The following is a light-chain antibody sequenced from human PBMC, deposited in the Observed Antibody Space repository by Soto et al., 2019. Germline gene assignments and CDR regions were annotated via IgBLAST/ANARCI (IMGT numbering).Light chain of an antibody. CDR2: EVS. J-gene: IGLJ3*02. Sequence: QSALTQPASVSGSPGQSVTISCTGTSSDVGGYNYVSWYQQHPGKARKLMIYEVSNQPSGVSNRFSGSKSGNTASLTISGLQAEDEADYSCSSYTSSSTHWVFGGGTKLTVL. V-gene: IGLV2-14*01. CDR1: SSDVGGYNY. CDR3: SSYTSSSTHWV.